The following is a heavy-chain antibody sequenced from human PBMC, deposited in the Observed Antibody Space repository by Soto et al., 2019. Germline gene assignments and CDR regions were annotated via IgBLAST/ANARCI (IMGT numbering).Heavy chain of an antibody. V-gene: IGHV6-1*01. D-gene: IGHD6-6*01. CDR3: ARSRSWSFDY. CDR1: GDSVSSNSVG. J-gene: IGHJ4*02. CDR2: TYYRSKWYN. Sequence: QVQLQQSGPGLVKASQTLSLTCAIFGDSVSSNSVGWHWIRQSPSRGLEWLARTYYRSKWYNDYALSEKSRITIHPDTSKHQFSLQLNSVTPEDTAVYYCARSRSWSFDYWGQGTLVTVSS.